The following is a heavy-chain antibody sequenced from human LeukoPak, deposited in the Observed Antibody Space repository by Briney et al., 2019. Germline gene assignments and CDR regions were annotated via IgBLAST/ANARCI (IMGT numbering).Heavy chain of an antibody. V-gene: IGHV3-11*04. CDR3: AKEIWPTVTTPGHTHFDY. Sequence: PGGSLRLSCAASGFTFSDYYMTWIRQAPGKGLEWVSYISRTGTTIYYADSVKGRFTISRDNSKNTLCLQMNSLRAEDTAVYYCAKEIWPTVTTPGHTHFDYWGQGTLVTVSS. CDR1: GFTFSDYY. D-gene: IGHD4-17*01. CDR2: ISRTGTTI. J-gene: IGHJ4*02.